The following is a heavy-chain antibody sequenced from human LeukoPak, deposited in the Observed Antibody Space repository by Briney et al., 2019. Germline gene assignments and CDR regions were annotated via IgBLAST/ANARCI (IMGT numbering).Heavy chain of an antibody. CDR1: GGTFSSYA. CDR3: ARYEPAAGAYYYYGMDV. CDR2: IIPIFGTA. J-gene: IGHJ6*02. D-gene: IGHD6-13*01. Sequence: SVKVSCKASGGTFSSYAISWVRQAPGQGLEWMGGIIPIFGTANYAQKFQGRVTITADESTSTAYMELSSLRSEDTAVYYCARYEPAAGAYYYYGMDVWGQGTTVTVSS. V-gene: IGHV1-69*13.